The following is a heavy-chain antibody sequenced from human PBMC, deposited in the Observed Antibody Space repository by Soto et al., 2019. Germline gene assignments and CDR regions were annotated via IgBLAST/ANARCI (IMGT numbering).Heavy chain of an antibody. CDR1: GFTFNSYA. V-gene: IGHV3-23*01. D-gene: IGHD6-6*01. CDR3: AKLSQYSSSYYYNS. Sequence: GGSLRLSCAASGFTFNSYAMSWVRQAPGKGLEWVSSVSGLGATTHHADSVQGRFTISRDNSRNTLYLQMNSLRAEDTAVYYCAKLSQYSSSYYYNSWGQGTLVTVSS. J-gene: IGHJ4*02. CDR2: VSGLGATT.